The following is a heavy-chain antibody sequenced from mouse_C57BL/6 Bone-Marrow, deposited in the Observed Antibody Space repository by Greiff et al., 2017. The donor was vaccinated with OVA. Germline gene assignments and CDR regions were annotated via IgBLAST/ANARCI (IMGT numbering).Heavy chain of an antibody. V-gene: IGHV15-2*01. Sequence: VKLQESGSELRSPGSSVKLSCKDFDSEVFPIAYMSWVRQKPGHGFEWIGGILPSIGRTIYGEKFEDKATLDADTLSNTAYLELNSLTSEDSAIYYCARLGYYGSREYYFDYWGQGTTLTVSS. CDR2: ILPSIGRT. CDR3: ARLGYYGSREYYFDY. J-gene: IGHJ2*01. D-gene: IGHD1-1*01. CDR1: DSEVFPIAY.